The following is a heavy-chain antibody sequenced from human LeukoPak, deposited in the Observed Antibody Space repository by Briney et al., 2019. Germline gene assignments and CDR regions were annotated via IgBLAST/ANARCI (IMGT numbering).Heavy chain of an antibody. V-gene: IGHV3-33*01. Sequence: GGSLRLSCAASGFTFSSYGMHWVRQAPGKGLEWVAVIWYDGSNKYYADSVKGRFTISRDNSKNTLYLQMNSLRAEDTAVYYCARRSYIAARPGGFDYGGQGTLVTVS. CDR2: IWYDGSNK. CDR1: GFTFSSYG. CDR3: ARRSYIAARPGGFDY. J-gene: IGHJ4*02. D-gene: IGHD6-6*01.